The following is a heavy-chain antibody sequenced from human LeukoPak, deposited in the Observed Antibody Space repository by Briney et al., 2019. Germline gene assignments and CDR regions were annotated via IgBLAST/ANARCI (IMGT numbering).Heavy chain of an antibody. D-gene: IGHD1-14*01. J-gene: IGHJ4*02. CDR3: ARLRGESAGIDY. CDR2: INHSGST. Sequence: SETLSLTCAVYGGSFSGYYWSWIRQPPGKGLEWIGEINHSGSTNYNPSLKGRVTISVDTSKNQFSLKLSSVTAADTAVYSCARLRGESAGIDYWGQGTLVTVSS. CDR1: GGSFSGYY. V-gene: IGHV4-34*01.